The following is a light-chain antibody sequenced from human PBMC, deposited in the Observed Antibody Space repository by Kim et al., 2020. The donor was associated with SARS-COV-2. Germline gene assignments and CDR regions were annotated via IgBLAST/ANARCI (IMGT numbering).Light chain of an antibody. CDR1: QSVGTY. CDR2: SAS. CDR3: QQTYSSLTVT. V-gene: IGKV1-39*01. J-gene: IGKJ5*01. Sequence: SGGDSVTITCRASQSVGTYLNWYQHKPGKAPNLLIYSASTLQSGVPSRFSGGGSGKEFTLTISSLQREDFATYYCQQTYSSLTVTFGQGTRLEIK.